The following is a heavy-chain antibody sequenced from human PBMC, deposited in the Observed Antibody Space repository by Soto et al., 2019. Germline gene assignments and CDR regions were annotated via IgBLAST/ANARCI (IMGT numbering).Heavy chain of an antibody. CDR3: AAVNSLRYCSGGSCYSGVVDY. CDR1: SGSISSSNW. D-gene: IGHD2-15*01. CDR2: IYHSGST. J-gene: IGHJ4*02. Sequence: QVQLQESGPGLVKPSGTLSLTCAVSSGSISSSNWWSWVRQPPGKGLEWIGEIYHSGSTNYNPSLKSRVTISVDKSKNQFSLKLSSVTAADTAVYYCAAVNSLRYCSGGSCYSGVVDYWGQGTLVTVS. V-gene: IGHV4-4*02.